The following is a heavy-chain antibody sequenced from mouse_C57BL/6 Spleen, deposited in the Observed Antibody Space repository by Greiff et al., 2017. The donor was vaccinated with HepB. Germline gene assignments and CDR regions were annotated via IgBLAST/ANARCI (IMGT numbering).Heavy chain of an antibody. J-gene: IGHJ2*01. Sequence: EVQGVESGGGLVKPGGSLKLSCAASGFTFSDYGMHWVRQAPEQGLEWVAYISSGSSTIYYADTVKGRFTISRDNAKNTLFLQMTSLRSEDTAMYYCAIYGSSPYYFDYWGQGTTLTVSS. CDR3: AIYGSSPYYFDY. CDR1: GFTFSDYG. V-gene: IGHV5-17*01. CDR2: ISSGSSTI. D-gene: IGHD1-1*01.